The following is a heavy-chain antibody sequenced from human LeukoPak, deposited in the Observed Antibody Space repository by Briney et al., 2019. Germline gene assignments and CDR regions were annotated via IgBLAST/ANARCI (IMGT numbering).Heavy chain of an antibody. CDR1: GFAFSSYA. Sequence: LPGGSLRLSCAASGFAFSSYAMSWVRQAPGKGLEWVSAISGSGGSTYYADSVKGRFTISRDNSKNTLYLQMNSLRAEDTAVYYCAKDLDVDTAMVFDYWGQGTLVTVSS. V-gene: IGHV3-23*01. CDR2: ISGSGGST. J-gene: IGHJ4*02. CDR3: AKDLDVDTAMVFDY. D-gene: IGHD5-18*01.